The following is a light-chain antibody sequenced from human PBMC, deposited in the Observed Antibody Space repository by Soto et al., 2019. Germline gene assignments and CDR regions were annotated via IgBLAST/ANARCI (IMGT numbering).Light chain of an antibody. CDR1: QSVSSSY. J-gene: IGKJ1*01. V-gene: IGKV3-20*01. CDR3: QQYGSSPWT. Sequence: IVLTQSPGTLIFSPGESGTPSRRVSQSVSSSYLAWYQQKPGQAPRLLIYGASSRATGIPDRFSGSGSGTDFTLTISRLEPEDFAVYYCQQYGSSPWTFGQGTKVDI. CDR2: GAS.